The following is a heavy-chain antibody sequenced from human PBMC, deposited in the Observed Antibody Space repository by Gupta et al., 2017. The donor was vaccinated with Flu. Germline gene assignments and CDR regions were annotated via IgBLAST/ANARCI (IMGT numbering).Heavy chain of an antibody. D-gene: IGHD2-15*01. J-gene: IGHJ3*02. CDR3: AGAAGGNDAFDI. CDR2: ISSSGSTI. Sequence: EVQLVESGGGLVQHGGSLRLPCAASGFSFTSYEMNWVRQAPGKGLEWVSYISSSGSTISYADSVKGRFTISRDNAKKSLYLQMKSLRAEDTAVYYCAGAAGGNDAFDIWGQGTMVTVSS. CDR1: GFSFTSYE. V-gene: IGHV3-48*03.